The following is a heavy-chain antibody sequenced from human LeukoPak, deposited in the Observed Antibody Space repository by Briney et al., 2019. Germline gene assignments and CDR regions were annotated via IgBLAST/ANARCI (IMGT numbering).Heavy chain of an antibody. CDR3: AAYRSGTHYNSYYFDD. D-gene: IGHD3-10*01. CDR2: IHYSGNT. V-gene: IGHV4-59*08. CDR1: GDTIRRNY. J-gene: IGHJ4*02. Sequence: SETLSLTCGISGDTIRRNYWSWIRQPPGKGLEWIGYIHYSGNTNYNPSLKSRVSISVDTSKNQFSLKLTSVTAADTAVYYCAAYRSGTHYNSYYFDDWGQGTLVIVSS.